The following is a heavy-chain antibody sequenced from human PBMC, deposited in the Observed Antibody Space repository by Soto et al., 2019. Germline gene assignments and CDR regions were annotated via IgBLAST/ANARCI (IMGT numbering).Heavy chain of an antibody. CDR2: MSERSGPP. V-gene: IGHV3-23*01. CDR1: GFNFRRFA. CDR3: AKDQDNTDYYWIFDL. J-gene: IGHJ2*01. D-gene: IGHD4-17*01. Sequence: VGSLRLSCAASGFNFRRFAMSWVRQAPGKGLEWVSGMSERSGPPLYADSVKGRFTISRDNSKSTLYLEMNTLRPEDTAVYYCAKDQDNTDYYWIFDLWGRGTPVTVSS.